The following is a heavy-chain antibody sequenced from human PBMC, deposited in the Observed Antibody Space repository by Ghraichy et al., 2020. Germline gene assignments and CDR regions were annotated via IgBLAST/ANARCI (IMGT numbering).Heavy chain of an antibody. CDR3: ARGDNYYGSGSYYPNRNKSKGRGMDV. V-gene: IGHV4-34*01. D-gene: IGHD3-10*01. Sequence: SETLSLTCAVYGGSFSGYYWSWIRQPPGKGLEWIGEINHSGSTNYNPSLKSRVTISVDTSKNQFSLKLSSVTAADTAVYYCARGDNYYGSGSYYPNRNKSKGRGMDVWGQGTTVTVSS. J-gene: IGHJ6*02. CDR2: INHSGST. CDR1: GGSFSGYY.